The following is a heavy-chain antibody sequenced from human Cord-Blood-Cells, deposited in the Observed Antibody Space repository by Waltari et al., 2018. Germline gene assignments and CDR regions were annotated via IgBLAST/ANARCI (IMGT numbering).Heavy chain of an antibody. Sequence: QMQIQQSGAGLLQPSENMSITCAVYGGSFRSYYWGCMRQPPGQGLEWIGEINHSGSTNYNPSLKSLVTISVVTSKNQFALKLSSVTAADTAVYYCARGETGDHRVDYWVQGTLVTVSS. CDR3: ARGETGDHRVDY. D-gene: IGHD7-27*01. J-gene: IGHJ4*02. CDR1: GGSFRSYY. V-gene: IGHV4-34*01. CDR2: INHSGST.